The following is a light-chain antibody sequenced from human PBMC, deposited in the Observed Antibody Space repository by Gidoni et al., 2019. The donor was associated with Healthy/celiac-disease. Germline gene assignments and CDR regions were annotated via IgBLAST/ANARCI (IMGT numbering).Light chain of an antibody. CDR2: SNN. Sequence: QSVLTQPPSASGTPGQRVHISWSGSSSNIGSNTVNWYQQLPGTAPKLLIYSNNQRPSGVPDRCSGSKSGTSASLAISGLQSEDEADYYCAAWDDSLNGYVFGTGTKVTVL. J-gene: IGLJ1*01. V-gene: IGLV1-44*01. CDR1: SSNIGSNT. CDR3: AAWDDSLNGYV.